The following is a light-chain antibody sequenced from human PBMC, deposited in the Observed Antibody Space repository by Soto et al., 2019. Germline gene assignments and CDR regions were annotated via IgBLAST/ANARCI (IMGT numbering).Light chain of an antibody. Sequence: EIVLTQSPGTLSLSPGERATLSCRASQSVGRDYLARYQQKPGQAPRLLIYHASNRATGIPDRFSGSGSGTDFTLTISRLEPEDFADFYCQQYASSPLTFGGGTKVEIK. J-gene: IGKJ4*01. CDR3: QQYASSPLT. V-gene: IGKV3-20*01. CDR1: QSVGRDY. CDR2: HAS.